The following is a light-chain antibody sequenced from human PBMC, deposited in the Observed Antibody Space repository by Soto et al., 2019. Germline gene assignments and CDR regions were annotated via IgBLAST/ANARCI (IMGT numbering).Light chain of an antibody. CDR3: CSYAVSFTYL. V-gene: IGLV2-11*01. Sequence: QSSLTQPPSVSGSPGQSVSISCTGSSSDVGGYNYVYWYQQHPGKAPKVMIYDVTKRPSGVPDRFSGSKSGNTASLTIPGLQSEDEADYNRCSYAVSFTYLFATGTKV. CDR1: SSDVGGYNY. CDR2: DVT. J-gene: IGLJ1*01.